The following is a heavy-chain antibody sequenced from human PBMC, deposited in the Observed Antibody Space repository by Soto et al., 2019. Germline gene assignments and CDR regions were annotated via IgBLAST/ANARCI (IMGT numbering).Heavy chain of an antibody. J-gene: IGHJ5*02. Sequence: ASLKVSCKASGYTFTGYYMHWVRQAPGQGLEWMGWINPNSGGTNYAQKFQGWVTMTRDTSISTAYMERSRLRSDDTAVYYCARAPGAIFGVVTTGLTHWFDPWGQGTLVTVSS. D-gene: IGHD3-3*01. CDR3: ARAPGAIFGVVTTGLTHWFDP. CDR1: GYTFTGYY. CDR2: INPNSGGT. V-gene: IGHV1-2*04.